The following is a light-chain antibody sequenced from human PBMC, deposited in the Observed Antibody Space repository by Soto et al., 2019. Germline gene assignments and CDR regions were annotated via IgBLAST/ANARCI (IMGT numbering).Light chain of an antibody. Sequence: EIVLTQSPGTLSLSPGERATLSCRASQSVSSSYLAWYQQKAGQAPRLLIYDASSRATGIPDRFSGSGSGTDFTLTISRLQPEDFAVYYCQQYGSSTYTFCQGTKLE. CDR1: QSVSSSY. V-gene: IGKV3-20*01. CDR2: DAS. J-gene: IGKJ2*01. CDR3: QQYGSSTYT.